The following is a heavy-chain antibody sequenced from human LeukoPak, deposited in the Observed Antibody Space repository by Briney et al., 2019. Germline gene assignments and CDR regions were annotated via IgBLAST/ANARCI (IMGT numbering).Heavy chain of an antibody. D-gene: IGHD3-22*01. Sequence: SETLSLTCTVSGGSISSYYWSWTRQPPGKGLEWIGYIYYSGSTNYNPSLKSRGTISVDTSKNQFSLKLSSVTAADTAVYCCASSYDSSAPSGYWGQGTLVTVSS. J-gene: IGHJ4*02. V-gene: IGHV4-59*01. CDR3: ASSYDSSAPSGY. CDR1: GGSISSYY. CDR2: IYYSGST.